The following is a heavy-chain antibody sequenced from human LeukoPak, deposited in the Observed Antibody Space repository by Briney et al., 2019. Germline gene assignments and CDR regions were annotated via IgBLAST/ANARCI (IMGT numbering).Heavy chain of an antibody. CDR3: ARVGAHCSSTNCFDYFDY. Sequence: GGSLRLSCAASGFTFSSYAMSWVRQAPGKGLEWVSAISGSGGSTYYADSVKGRFTISRDNSKNTLYLQMNSLRAEDTAVYYCARVGAHCSSTNCFDYFDYWGQGTLVTVSS. V-gene: IGHV3-23*01. J-gene: IGHJ4*02. CDR2: ISGSGGST. D-gene: IGHD2-2*01. CDR1: GFTFSSYA.